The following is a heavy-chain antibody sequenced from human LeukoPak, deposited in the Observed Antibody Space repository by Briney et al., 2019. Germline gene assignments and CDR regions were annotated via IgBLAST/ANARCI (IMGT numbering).Heavy chain of an antibody. CDR1: GFTFSSYW. Sequence: PGGSLRLSCAASGFTFSSYWMSWVRQAPGKGLEWVANIKQDGSEKYYVDSVKGRFTISRDNAKNSLYLQMNSLRAEDTAVYYCAGRLLLPGLNWGVDYWGRGTLVTVSS. J-gene: IGHJ4*02. D-gene: IGHD7-27*01. CDR3: AGRLLLPGLNWGVDY. V-gene: IGHV3-7*01. CDR2: IKQDGSEK.